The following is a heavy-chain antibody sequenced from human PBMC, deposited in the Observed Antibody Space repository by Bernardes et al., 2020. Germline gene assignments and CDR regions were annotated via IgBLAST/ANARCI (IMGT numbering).Heavy chain of an antibody. CDR1: GGSFSGYY. V-gene: IGHV4-34*01. D-gene: IGHD1-26*01. J-gene: IGHJ1*01. Sequence: SETLSLTCAVYGGSFSGYYWSWIRQPLGKGLEWIGEINHRGSTNYNPSLKSRVTISVDTSKNQFSLKLSSVTAADTAVYYCATAAGIVGATTRSEYFQHWGQGTLVTVSS. CDR3: ATAAGIVGATTRSEYFQH. CDR2: INHRGST.